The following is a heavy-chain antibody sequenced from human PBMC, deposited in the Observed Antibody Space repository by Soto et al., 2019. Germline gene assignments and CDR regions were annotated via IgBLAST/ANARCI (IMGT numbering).Heavy chain of an antibody. V-gene: IGHV3-23*01. Sequence: GGSLRLSCAASGFTFSSYAMSWVRQAPGRGVEWVSTISGSGGSTYYADSVKGRFTISRDNSKNTLYLQMNSLRAEDTAVYYCAKVATNYDILTGYYSPFDYWGQGTLVTVSS. J-gene: IGHJ4*02. CDR3: AKVATNYDILTGYYSPFDY. CDR1: GFTFSSYA. D-gene: IGHD3-9*01. CDR2: ISGSGGST.